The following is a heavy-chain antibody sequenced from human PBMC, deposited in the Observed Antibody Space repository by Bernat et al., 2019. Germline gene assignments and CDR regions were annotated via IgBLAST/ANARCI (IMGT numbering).Heavy chain of an antibody. V-gene: IGHV1-24*01. J-gene: IGHJ3*02. CDR3: ATVMLLAYCGGDCYRGGAFDI. Sequence: QVQLVQPGAEVKKPGASVKVSCKVSGYTLTELSMHWVRQAPGKGLEWMGGFDPEDGETIYAQKFQGRVTMTEDTSTDTAYMELSSLRSEDTAVYYCATVMLLAYCGGDCYRGGAFDIWGQGTMVTVSS. CDR2: FDPEDGET. CDR1: GYTLTELS. D-gene: IGHD2-21*02.